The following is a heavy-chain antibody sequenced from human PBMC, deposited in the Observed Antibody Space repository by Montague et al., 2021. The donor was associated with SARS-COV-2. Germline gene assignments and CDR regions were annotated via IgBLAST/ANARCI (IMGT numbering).Heavy chain of an antibody. CDR2: INHSGST. Sequence: DTLSLTCAVYGGSFSGYYWSWIRQPPGKGLEWIGEINHSGSTNYNPSLKSRVTISVDTSKNQFSLKLSSVTAADTAVYYCAIPMVRGFSRAFDIWGQGTMVTVSS. D-gene: IGHD3-10*01. V-gene: IGHV4-34*01. J-gene: IGHJ3*02. CDR1: GGSFSGYY. CDR3: AIPMVRGFSRAFDI.